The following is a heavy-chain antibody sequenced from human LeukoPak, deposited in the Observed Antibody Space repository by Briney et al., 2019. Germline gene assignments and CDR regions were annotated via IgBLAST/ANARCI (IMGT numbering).Heavy chain of an antibody. Sequence: GGSLRLSCAASGFTFSSYSMNWVRQAPGKGLEWVSSISSSSSYIYYADSVKGRFTISRDNAKNSLYLQMNSLRAGDTAVYYCARVGPYYYDSSGYYNYWGQGTLVTVSS. CDR2: ISSSSSYI. J-gene: IGHJ4*02. V-gene: IGHV3-21*01. D-gene: IGHD3-22*01. CDR1: GFTFSSYS. CDR3: ARVGPYYYDSSGYYNY.